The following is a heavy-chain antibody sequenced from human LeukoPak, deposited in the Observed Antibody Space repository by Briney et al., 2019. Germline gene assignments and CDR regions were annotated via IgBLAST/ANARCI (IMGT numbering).Heavy chain of an antibody. V-gene: IGHV2-5*02. CDR1: GFSLSTSGVG. J-gene: IGHJ3*02. D-gene: IGHD4-17*01. CDR3: AHGFYGDYVVAFDI. CDR2: IYWDDDK. Sequence: SGPTLVNPTQTLTLTCTFSGFSLSTSGVGVGWIRQPPGKALEWLALIYWDDDKRYSPSLKSRLTITKDTSKNQVVLTMTNMDPVDTAAYYCAHGFYGDYVVAFDIWGQGTMVTVSS.